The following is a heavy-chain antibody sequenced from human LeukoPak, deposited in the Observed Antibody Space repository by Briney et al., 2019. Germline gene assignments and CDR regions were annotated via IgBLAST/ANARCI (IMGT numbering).Heavy chain of an antibody. CDR2: INYSGST. J-gene: IGHJ4*02. D-gene: IGHD1-26*01. CDR1: GGSISSSRYY. CDR3: ARHLASSGSSYFDY. Sequence: KPSETLSLTCTVSGGSISSSRYYWGWIRQPPGKGLEWIGNINYSGSTYYSPSLKGRVTISVDTSKNQFSLKLSSVTAADTAVYYCARHLASSGSSYFDYWGQGTLVTVSS. V-gene: IGHV4-39*01.